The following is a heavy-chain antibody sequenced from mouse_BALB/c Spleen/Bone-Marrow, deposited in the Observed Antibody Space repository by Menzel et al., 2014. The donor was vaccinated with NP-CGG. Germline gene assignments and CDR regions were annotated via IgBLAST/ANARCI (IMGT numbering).Heavy chain of an antibody. CDR3: ARWVPYWEFAY. CDR1: GYTFSSYW. V-gene: IGHV1-9*01. CDR2: ILPGSGST. Sequence: QVQLQQSGAELMKPGASVKISCKATGYTFSSYWIEWVKQRPGHGLEWIGEILPGSGSTNYNEKFKGKATFTADTSSNTAYMQLSSLTSEDSAVYYCARWVPYWEFAYWGQRTLVTVSA. J-gene: IGHJ3*01. D-gene: IGHD4-1*01.